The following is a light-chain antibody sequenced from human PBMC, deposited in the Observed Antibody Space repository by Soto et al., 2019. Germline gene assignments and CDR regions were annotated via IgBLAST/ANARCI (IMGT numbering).Light chain of an antibody. J-gene: IGLJ2*01. CDR3: SSYTSSSTVV. Sequence: QSALTQPPSASGSPGQSVTISCTGTNNDIGGYTYVSWYLQLPGKAPKLMIYEVNKRPSGIPDRFSGSKSGNTASLTVSGLQPEDEAEYFCSSYTSSSTVVFGGGTKLTVL. CDR2: EVN. V-gene: IGLV2-8*01. CDR1: NNDIGGYTY.